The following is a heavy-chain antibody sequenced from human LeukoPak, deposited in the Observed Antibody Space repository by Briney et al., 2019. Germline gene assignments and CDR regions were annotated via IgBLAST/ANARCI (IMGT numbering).Heavy chain of an antibody. J-gene: IGHJ4*02. V-gene: IGHV4-39*01. CDR3: ARPMDRGHYDLLTGFDY. CDR1: GGSISSSSYY. D-gene: IGHD3-9*01. CDR2: IYYSGST. Sequence: KPSETLSLTCTVSGGSISSSSYYWGWIRQPPGKGLEWIGSIYYSGSTYYNPSLKSRVTISVDTSKNQFSLKLSSVTAADTAVYYCARPMDRGHYDLLTGFDYWGQGTLVTVSS.